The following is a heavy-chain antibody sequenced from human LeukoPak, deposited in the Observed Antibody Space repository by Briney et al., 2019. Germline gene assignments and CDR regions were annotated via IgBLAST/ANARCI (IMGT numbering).Heavy chain of an antibody. V-gene: IGHV3-7*01. J-gene: IGHJ3*02. CDR1: GFTFSSYW. CDR2: IKQDGSEK. Sequence: GGSLRLSCAASGFTFSSYWMSWVRQAPGKGLEWVASIKQDGSEKYYVDSVKGRFTISRDNAKNSLYLQMNSLRAEDTVVYYCARDSYSGAFDIWGQGTMVTVSS. D-gene: IGHD2-21*01. CDR3: ARDSYSGAFDI.